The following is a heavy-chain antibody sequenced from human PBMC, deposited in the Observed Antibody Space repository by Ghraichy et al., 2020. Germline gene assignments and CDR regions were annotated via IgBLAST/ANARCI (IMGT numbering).Heavy chain of an antibody. J-gene: IGHJ4*02. Sequence: SETLSLTCTVSGVSISSYYWNWIRQPPGKGLEWIGYIHYTGSTDHNPSLKNRVTISLDTSKNQFSRKLSSVTAADTAVYYCAANGDYWGQGTLVTVSS. V-gene: IGHV4-59*01. CDR2: IHYTGST. D-gene: IGHD1-1*01. CDR3: AANGDY. CDR1: GVSISSYY.